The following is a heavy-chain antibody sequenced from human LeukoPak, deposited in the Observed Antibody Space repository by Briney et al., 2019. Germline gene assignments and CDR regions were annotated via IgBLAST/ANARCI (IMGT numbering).Heavy chain of an antibody. D-gene: IGHD6-25*01. CDR1: GFSFSDYD. Sequence: AGGSLRLSCTASGFSFSDYDMNWVRQAPGKGLEWVSSISGSSGHRYYADSAKGRFTISRDNAKNSLYLQMNSLRAEDTAVYYCARAFPPLRTSAAGDYWGQGTLVTVSS. V-gene: IGHV3-21*06. J-gene: IGHJ4*02. CDR3: ARAFPPLRTSAAGDY. CDR2: ISGSSGHR.